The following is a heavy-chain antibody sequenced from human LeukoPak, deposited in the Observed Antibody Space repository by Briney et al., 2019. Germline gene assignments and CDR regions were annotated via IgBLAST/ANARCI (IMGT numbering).Heavy chain of an antibody. Sequence: PGGSLRLSCAASGFTFSNYWMHWVRQAPGKGLVWVSRIDSDGSTSNYADSVKGRFTISRDNAKNTLYLQMSSLRAEDTAVYYCARVVMGMGGAFDIWGHGTMVTVPS. V-gene: IGHV3-74*01. CDR1: GFTFSNYW. J-gene: IGHJ3*02. D-gene: IGHD2-8*01. CDR2: IDSDGSTS. CDR3: ARVVMGMGGAFDI.